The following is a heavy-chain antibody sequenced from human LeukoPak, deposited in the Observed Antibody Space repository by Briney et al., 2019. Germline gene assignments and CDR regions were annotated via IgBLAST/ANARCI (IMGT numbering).Heavy chain of an antibody. D-gene: IGHD2-2*01. J-gene: IGHJ6*03. Sequence: ASVKVSCKASGYTFTSYDINWVRQATGQGPEWMGWMNPNSGNTGYAQKFQGRVTMTRNTSISTAYMELSSLRSEDTAVYYCARDCSSTSCYPYYYYYMDVWGKGTTVTVSS. V-gene: IGHV1-8*01. CDR3: ARDCSSTSCYPYYYYYMDV. CDR2: MNPNSGNT. CDR1: GYTFTSYD.